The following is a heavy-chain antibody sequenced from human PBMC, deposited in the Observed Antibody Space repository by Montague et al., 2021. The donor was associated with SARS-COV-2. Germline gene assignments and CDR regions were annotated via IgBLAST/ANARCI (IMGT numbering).Heavy chain of an antibody. V-gene: IGHV4-39*02. CDR2: IYYTGNT. Sequence: SETLSLTCTVSGGSITNNIDYWAWIRRPPGKGLEWIGSIYYTGNTYYNPSLKSRVTISVVTSKNHFTLKLSSVTAAETVVYYCARLKRYFDSSGSPSAFDFWGQGTKVTVSS. CDR3: ARLKRYFDSSGSPSAFDF. CDR1: GGSITNNIDY. J-gene: IGHJ3*01. D-gene: IGHD3-22*01.